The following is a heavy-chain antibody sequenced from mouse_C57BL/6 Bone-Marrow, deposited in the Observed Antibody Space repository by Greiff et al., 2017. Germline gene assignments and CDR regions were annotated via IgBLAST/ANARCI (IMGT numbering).Heavy chain of an antibody. Sequence: VQLQQSGAELARPGASVKLSCKASGYTFTSYGISWVKQRTGQGLEWIGEIYPRSGNTYYNEKFKGKATLTADKSSSTAYMERLSLTSEDSAVYFCARFFDYDAWFAYWGQGTLVTVSA. V-gene: IGHV1-81*01. CDR3: ARFFDYDAWFAY. J-gene: IGHJ3*01. CDR2: IYPRSGNT. D-gene: IGHD2-4*01. CDR1: GYTFTSYG.